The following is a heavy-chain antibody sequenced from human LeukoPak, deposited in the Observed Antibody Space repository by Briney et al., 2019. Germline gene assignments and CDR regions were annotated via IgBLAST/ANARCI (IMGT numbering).Heavy chain of an antibody. CDR3: ARWGGYFDY. Sequence: PGGSLRLSCAASGFTISSYWMSWVRQAPGKGLEWVANIKQDGSEKYYVDSVKGRLTISRDNAKNSLYLQMNSLRAEDTAVYYCARWGGYFDYWGQGTLVTVSS. V-gene: IGHV3-7*01. J-gene: IGHJ4*02. CDR1: GFTISSYW. D-gene: IGHD3-16*01. CDR2: IKQDGSEK.